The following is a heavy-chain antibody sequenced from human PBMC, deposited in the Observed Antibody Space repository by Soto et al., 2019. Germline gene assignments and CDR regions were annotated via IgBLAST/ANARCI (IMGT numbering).Heavy chain of an antibody. J-gene: IGHJ5*02. V-gene: IGHV3-7*03. CDR2: IKQDGSEK. CDR3: ARERSCNP. Sequence: PVGSLRLACAASGFTFSNSWMSWVRQAPGKGLEWVANIKQDGSEKYYLDSVKGRFTISRGNAKNSLYLQMNSLRAEDTAVYYCARERSCNPWGHGTLVTVSS. CDR1: GFTFSNSW. D-gene: IGHD3-10*01.